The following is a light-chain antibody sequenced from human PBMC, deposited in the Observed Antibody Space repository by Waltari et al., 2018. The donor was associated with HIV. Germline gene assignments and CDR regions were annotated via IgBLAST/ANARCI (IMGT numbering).Light chain of an antibody. Sequence: VMSQTPLSSPVTLGHPAPIPCLSNQDLLYRDGNTYLSWHQQRPGQAPRLLIYRISSRFSGVPDRFSGSGAGTDYTLKISRVEAEDVGVYYCKQDTQFPQTFGEGTKVEIK. CDR3: KQDTQFPQT. CDR2: RIS. J-gene: IGKJ4*02. CDR1: QDLLYRDGNTY. V-gene: IGKV2-24*01.